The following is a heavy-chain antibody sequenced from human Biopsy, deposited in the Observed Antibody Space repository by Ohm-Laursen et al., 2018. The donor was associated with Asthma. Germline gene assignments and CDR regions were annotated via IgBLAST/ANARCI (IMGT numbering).Heavy chain of an antibody. CDR1: GYTFIGCH. CDR3: AGGQKSAGDRWFDP. V-gene: IGHV1-2*06. CDR2: INPNSGGT. J-gene: IGHJ5*02. D-gene: IGHD6-13*01. Sequence: ASVKVSCKASGYTFIGCHIHWMRQAPGQGLEWMGRINPNSGGTNYAQKFQGRVTMTRDTSISTAYMEVSRLRSDDTAVYYCAGGQKSAGDRWFDPWGQGTLVAVSS.